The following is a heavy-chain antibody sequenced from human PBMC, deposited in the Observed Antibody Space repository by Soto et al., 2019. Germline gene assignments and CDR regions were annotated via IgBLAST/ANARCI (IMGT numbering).Heavy chain of an antibody. CDR1: GGTFSSYA. CDR3: AAMKRITIFGVVIIQTDYYYYGMDV. J-gene: IGHJ6*02. CDR2: IIPIFGTA. Sequence: SVKVSCKASGGTFSSYAISWVRQAPGQGLEWMGGIIPIFGTANYAQKFQGRVTITADESTSTAYMELSSLRSEDTAVYYCAAMKRITIFGVVIIQTDYYYYGMDVWGQGTTVTVSS. D-gene: IGHD3-3*01. V-gene: IGHV1-69*13.